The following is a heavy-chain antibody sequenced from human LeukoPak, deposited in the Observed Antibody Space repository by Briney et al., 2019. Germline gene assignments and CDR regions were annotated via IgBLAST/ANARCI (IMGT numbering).Heavy chain of an antibody. J-gene: IGHJ4*02. V-gene: IGHV3-23*01. D-gene: IGHD1-1*01. CDR3: AKDRAGTPWAD. CDR1: GFTFSTYT. CDR2: IDGRGVDI. Sequence: PGGSLRLSCAASGFTFSTYTMTWVRQAPGKGLECVSTIDGRGVDIYYAGSVKGRFTISRDNSRNTIYLQMNSLRAEDTALYYCAKDRAGTPWADWGQGTLVTVSS.